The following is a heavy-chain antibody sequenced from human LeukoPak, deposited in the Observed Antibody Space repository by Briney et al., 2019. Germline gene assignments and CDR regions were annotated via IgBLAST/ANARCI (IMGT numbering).Heavy chain of an antibody. Sequence: RSGGSLRLSCAASGFTFSSYAMSWVRQAPGKGLEWVSLISGSGGDTYYTDSVKGRFTISRDNAKNSLYLQMNSLRAEDTAVYYCARNPWGDIVVVPAAIADYWGQGTLVTVSS. V-gene: IGHV3-23*01. CDR2: ISGSGGDT. CDR3: ARNPWGDIVVVPAAIADY. CDR1: GFTFSSYA. D-gene: IGHD2-2*01. J-gene: IGHJ4*02.